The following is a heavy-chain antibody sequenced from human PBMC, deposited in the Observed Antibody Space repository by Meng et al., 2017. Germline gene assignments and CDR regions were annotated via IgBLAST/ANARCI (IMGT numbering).Heavy chain of an antibody. J-gene: IGHJ2*01. CDR1: GGSISTYY. Sequence: GSLRLSCTVSGGSISTYYWSWIRQPPGKGLEWIGFISYTGSTNYNPPLKSRVIISVDTSKNQFSLKLSSVTAADTAVYYCARGNDGSGSYNFWVGYCDLWGRGTQVTVSS. V-gene: IGHV4-59*01. D-gene: IGHD3-10*01. CDR3: ARGNDGSGSYNFWVGYCDL. CDR2: ISYTGST.